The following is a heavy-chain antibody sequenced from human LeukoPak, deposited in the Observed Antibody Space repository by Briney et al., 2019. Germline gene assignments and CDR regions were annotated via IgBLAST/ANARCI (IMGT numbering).Heavy chain of an antibody. D-gene: IGHD2-2*01. CDR2: ISAYNGNT. CDR1: GYTFTSYG. CDR3: ARDPYCSSTSCSSYNWFDP. V-gene: IGHV1-18*01. Sequence: ASVKVSCKASGYTFTSYGISWVRQAPGQGLEWMGWISAYNGNTNYAQKLQGRVTMTTDTSTSTAYMELRSLRSDDTAVYYCARDPYCSSTSCSSYNWFDPWGQGTLVTVSS. J-gene: IGHJ5*02.